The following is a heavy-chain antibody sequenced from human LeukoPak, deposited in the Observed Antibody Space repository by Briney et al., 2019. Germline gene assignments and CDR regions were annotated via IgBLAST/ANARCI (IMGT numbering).Heavy chain of an antibody. J-gene: IGHJ4*02. Sequence: PGGSLRLSCAASGFTFNSYSMNWVRQAPGKGLEWVSSISSSSSYIYYADSVKGRFTISRDNAKNSLYLQMNSLRAEDTAVYYCARDFIAAASGRPDYWGQGTLATVSS. V-gene: IGHV3-21*01. CDR3: ARDFIAAASGRPDY. D-gene: IGHD6-13*01. CDR1: GFTFNSYS. CDR2: ISSSSSYI.